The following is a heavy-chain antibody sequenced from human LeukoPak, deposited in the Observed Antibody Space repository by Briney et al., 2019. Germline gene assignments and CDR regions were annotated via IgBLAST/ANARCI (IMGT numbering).Heavy chain of an antibody. D-gene: IGHD3-22*01. Sequence: SETLSLTCTVSGGSISSGGYYWSWIRQHPGKGLKWIGYIYYSGSTYYNPSLKSRVTISVDTSKNQFSLKLSSVTAADTAVYYCARATTDYDSSGYYPDYFDYWGQGTLVTVSS. CDR1: GGSISSGGYY. CDR2: IYYSGST. J-gene: IGHJ4*02. CDR3: ARATTDYDSSGYYPDYFDY. V-gene: IGHV4-31*03.